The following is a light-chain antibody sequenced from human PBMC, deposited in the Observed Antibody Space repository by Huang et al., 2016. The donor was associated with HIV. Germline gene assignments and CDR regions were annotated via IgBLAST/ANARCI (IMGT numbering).Light chain of an antibody. J-gene: IGKJ3*01. CDR2: DAS. Sequence: EIVLTQSPATLSLSPGERATLSCRASQSVSSYLAWYQQKPGQAPRLLIYDASKRATVIPASFSGSGSGTDFTLTISSLEPEDFAVYYCQQRSNWPLTFGPGTKVDIK. CDR1: QSVSSY. V-gene: IGKV3-11*01. CDR3: QQRSNWPLT.